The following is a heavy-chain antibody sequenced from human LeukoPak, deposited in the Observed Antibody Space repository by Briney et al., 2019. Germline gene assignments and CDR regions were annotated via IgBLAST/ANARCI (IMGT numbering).Heavy chain of an antibody. Sequence: TSETLSLTCTVSGGSISSSSYYWGWIRQPPGKGLEWIGSISYSGSTYYNPSLKSRVTISVDTSKNQFSLKLSSVTAADTAVYYCARRGFGYSRSYIDYWGQGTLVTVSS. CDR2: ISYSGST. CDR3: ARRGFGYSRSYIDY. CDR1: GGSISSSSYY. V-gene: IGHV4-39*01. D-gene: IGHD3-16*01. J-gene: IGHJ4*02.